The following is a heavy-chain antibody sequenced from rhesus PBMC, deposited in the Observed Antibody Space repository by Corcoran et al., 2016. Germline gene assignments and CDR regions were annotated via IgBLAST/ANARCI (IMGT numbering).Heavy chain of an antibody. CDR1: GGSFSSYW. CDR2: INGNRGGP. Sequence: QVQLQESGPGLVKPSETLSLTCAVSGGSFSSYWWSWIRQPPGKGLEWIGEINGNRGGPHYPPSLKCRVTISTDASKSRFSLKLSSVTAADTAVYYCARRYEDDYGYYYTVGLDSWGQGVVVTVSS. CDR3: ARRYEDDYGYYYTVGLDS. D-gene: IGHD3-9*01. V-gene: IGHV4-80*01. J-gene: IGHJ6*01.